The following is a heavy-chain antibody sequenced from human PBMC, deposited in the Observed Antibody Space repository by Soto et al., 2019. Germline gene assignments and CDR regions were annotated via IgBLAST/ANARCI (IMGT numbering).Heavy chain of an antibody. CDR2: IYYSGST. Sequence: QVQLQESGPGLVKPSQTLSLTCTVSGGSISSGGYYWSWIRQHPGKGLEWIGYIYYSGSTYYNPSLKSRVTTSVDTSKNQFSLKLSSVTAADTAVYYCARGLQYCSGGSCYSKGPNWFDPWGQGTLVTVSS. CDR3: ARGLQYCSGGSCYSKGPNWFDP. V-gene: IGHV4-31*03. J-gene: IGHJ5*02. CDR1: GGSISSGGYY. D-gene: IGHD2-15*01.